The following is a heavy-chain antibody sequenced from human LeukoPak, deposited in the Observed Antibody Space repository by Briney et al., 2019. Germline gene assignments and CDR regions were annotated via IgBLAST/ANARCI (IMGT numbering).Heavy chain of an antibody. CDR2: IYYRGST. V-gene: IGHV4-59*01. D-gene: IGHD3-16*02. J-gene: IGHJ4*02. Sequence: SETLSLTCTVSGGSISSYYWSWIRQPPGKGLEWIGYIYYRGSTNYNPSLKSRVTISVDTSKNQFSLKLSSVAAADTAVYSCARYIWGSYPTFEDYWGQGTLVTVSS. CDR1: GGSISSYY. CDR3: ARYIWGSYPTFEDY.